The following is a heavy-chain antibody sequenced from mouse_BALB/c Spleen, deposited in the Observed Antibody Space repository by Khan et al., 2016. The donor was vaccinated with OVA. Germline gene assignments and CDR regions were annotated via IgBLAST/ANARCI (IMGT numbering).Heavy chain of an antibody. J-gene: IGHJ1*01. Sequence: QVQLKESGPGLVAPSQSLSITCTVSGFSLTGYGVNWVRQPPGKGLEWLGMIWGDGSTDYNSRLKSRLSISKDKSKSQVFLKMNSLQTDDTARYYCARYDYDVGFDVWGAWTTVTVSS. V-gene: IGHV2-6-7*01. D-gene: IGHD2-4*01. CDR2: IWGDGST. CDR1: GFSLTGYG. CDR3: ARYDYDVGFDV.